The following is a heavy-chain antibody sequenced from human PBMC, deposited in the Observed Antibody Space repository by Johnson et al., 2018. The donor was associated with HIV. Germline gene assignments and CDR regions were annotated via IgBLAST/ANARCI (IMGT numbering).Heavy chain of an antibody. V-gene: IGHV3-20*04. CDR1: GFTFSRYG. Sequence: VQLVESGGGVVQPGTSLRLSCAASGFTFSRYGMHWVRQAPGKGLEWVSGISWNGDRTGYADSVKGRFSISRDNAKNSLYLQMNSLRAEDTALYYCARWVGYIVVVPAAADAFDIWGQGTMVTVSS. CDR2: ISWNGDRT. D-gene: IGHD2-2*01. CDR3: ARWVGYIVVVPAAADAFDI. J-gene: IGHJ3*02.